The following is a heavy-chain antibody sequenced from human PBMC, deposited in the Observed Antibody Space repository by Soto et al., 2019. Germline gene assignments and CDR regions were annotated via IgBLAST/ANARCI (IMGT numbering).Heavy chain of an antibody. J-gene: IGHJ4*02. V-gene: IGHV3-23*01. D-gene: IGHD2-2*01. Sequence: EVQLLESGGGLVQPGGSLRLSCAASGFTFSSYAMSWVRQAPGKGLEWVSAISGSGGSTYYADSVKGRFTISRANYKNTMYRQMDSRRAEDTAVSYCAKGRGCGGSTRCYVGSDYWGRGTLVTVSS. CDR3: AKGRGCGGSTRCYVGSDY. CDR2: ISGSGGST. CDR1: GFTFSSYA.